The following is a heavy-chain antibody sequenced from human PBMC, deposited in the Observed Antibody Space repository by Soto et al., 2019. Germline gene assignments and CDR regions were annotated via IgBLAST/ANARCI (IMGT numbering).Heavy chain of an antibody. CDR2: INPNSGDT. Sequence: LQLVQSGPEVGRPGPPWKVSAKAPGSTFTAYFKHWCRQPPGQGLEWMGWINPNSGDTNYAQKFQAWVTMTRDTSISTAYMDLSRLKSDDTALYYCARGSLHDYSTVDYWGQGTLVTVSS. D-gene: IGHD4-4*01. CDR1: GSTFTAYF. CDR3: ARGSLHDYSTVDY. V-gene: IGHV1-2*04. J-gene: IGHJ4*02.